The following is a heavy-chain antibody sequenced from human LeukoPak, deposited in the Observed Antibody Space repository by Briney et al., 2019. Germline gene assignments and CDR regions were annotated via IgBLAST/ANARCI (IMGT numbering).Heavy chain of an antibody. Sequence: PGGSLRLSCAASGFTFSSYSMNWARQAPGKGLEWVSYISSSSSTIYYADSVKGRFTISRDNAKNSLYLQMNSLRAEDTAVYYCARVGIQLCVDYWGQGTLVTVSS. CDR2: ISSSSSTI. CDR3: ARVGIQLCVDY. CDR1: GFTFSSYS. J-gene: IGHJ4*02. V-gene: IGHV3-48*01. D-gene: IGHD5-18*01.